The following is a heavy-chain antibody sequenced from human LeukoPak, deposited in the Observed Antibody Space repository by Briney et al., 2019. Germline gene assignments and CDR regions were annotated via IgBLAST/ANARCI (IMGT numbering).Heavy chain of an antibody. CDR3: AKHSGSYFYADFDY. Sequence: TGGSLRLPCAASGFTFTNCGMSWVRQAPGKGLEWVSGVSGNGGSTYYADSVKGRFTISRDNSKNTLYLQMNRLRAEDTAVYYCAKHSGSYFYADFDYWGQGTLVTVSS. J-gene: IGHJ4*02. V-gene: IGHV3-23*01. CDR1: GFTFTNCG. D-gene: IGHD1-26*01. CDR2: VSGNGGST.